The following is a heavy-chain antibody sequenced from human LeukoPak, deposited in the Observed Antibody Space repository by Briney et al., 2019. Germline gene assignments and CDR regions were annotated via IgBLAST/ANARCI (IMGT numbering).Heavy chain of an antibody. CDR2: ISSSSYI. CDR3: AKDYDYVWGSYRQGSYFDY. CDR1: GFTFSSYS. J-gene: IGHJ4*02. D-gene: IGHD3-16*02. Sequence: PGGSLRLSCEASGFTFSSYSMNWVRQAPGKGLEWVSTISSSSYIDYADSVKGRFTISRDNSKNTLYLQMNSLRAEDTAVYYCAKDYDYVWGSYRQGSYFDYWGQGTLVTVSS. V-gene: IGHV3-21*04.